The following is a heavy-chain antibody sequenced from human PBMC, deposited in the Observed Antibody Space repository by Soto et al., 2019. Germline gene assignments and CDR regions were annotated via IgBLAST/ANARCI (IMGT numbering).Heavy chain of an antibody. V-gene: IGHV3-23*01. D-gene: IGHD6-13*01. CDR3: AKRSFQLGLPFDY. Sequence: EVQVLESGGGLVQPGGSLRLSCVASGFTFSSYAMSWVRQAPGKGLEWVSVGSGSGGSTDYADSVKGRFTISRDNSKSTLYLQLNSVRAEDTAMYYCAKRSFQLGLPFDYWGQGTLVTFSS. CDR1: GFTFSSYA. CDR2: GSGSGGST. J-gene: IGHJ4*02.